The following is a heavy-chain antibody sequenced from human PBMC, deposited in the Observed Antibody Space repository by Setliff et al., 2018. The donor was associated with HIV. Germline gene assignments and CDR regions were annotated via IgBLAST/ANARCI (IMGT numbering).Heavy chain of an antibody. CDR3: ARDPPGYGDSKDY. V-gene: IGHV4-59*01. CDR2: IHYTWST. D-gene: IGHD4-17*01. Sequence: SETLSLTCTVSGGSISGYYWSWVRQPPEKRLELIGFIHYTWSTKYNPSLKSRVTMSIDTSKNQFSLKLSSVTAADSGVYYCARDPPGYGDSKDYWGQGTLVTVSS. J-gene: IGHJ4*02. CDR1: GGSISGYY.